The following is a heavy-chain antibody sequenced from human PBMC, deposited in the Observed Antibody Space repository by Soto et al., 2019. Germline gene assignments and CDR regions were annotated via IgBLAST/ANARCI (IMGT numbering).Heavy chain of an antibody. V-gene: IGHV4-39*01. CDR1: GCSISSSSYY. Sequence: QLQLQESGPGLLKPSETLSLSCTVSGCSISSSSYYWGWIRQPPGKGLEWIGSMFHSGSAYYNPSLKSRVTISVDTSKNQFSLKLSSVTAADTALYYCARQGRVPNCFDPWGQGTLVTVSS. CDR3: ARQGRVPNCFDP. CDR2: MFHSGSA. J-gene: IGHJ5*02.